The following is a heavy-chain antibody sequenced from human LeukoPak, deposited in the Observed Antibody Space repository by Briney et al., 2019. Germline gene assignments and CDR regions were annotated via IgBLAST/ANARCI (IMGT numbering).Heavy chain of an antibody. J-gene: IGHJ6*03. V-gene: IGHV5-51*01. CDR1: GYSFTSYW. D-gene: IGHD3-16*01. Sequence: GESLQISCKGSGYSFTSYWIGWVRQMPGKGLEWMGIIYPGDSDTRYSPSFQGQVTISADKSTSTAYLQWSSLKASDTAMYYCARRNYDYVWHYYYYYMDVWGKGTTVTVSS. CDR3: ARRNYDYVWHYYYYYMDV. CDR2: IYPGDSDT.